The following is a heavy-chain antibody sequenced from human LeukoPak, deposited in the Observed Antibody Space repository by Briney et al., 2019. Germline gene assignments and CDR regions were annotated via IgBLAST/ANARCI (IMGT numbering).Heavy chain of an antibody. D-gene: IGHD1-1*01. CDR3: ARRTGTARSSYYYYMDV. J-gene: IGHJ6*03. Sequence: GGSLRLSCAASGFTFSSYSMNWVRQAPGKGLEWVSSISSSSSTICYADSVKGRFTISRDNAKNSLYLQMNSLGAEDTAVYYCARRTGTARSSYYYYMDVWGKGTTVTVSS. CDR1: GFTFSSYS. CDR2: ISSSSSTI. V-gene: IGHV3-48*01.